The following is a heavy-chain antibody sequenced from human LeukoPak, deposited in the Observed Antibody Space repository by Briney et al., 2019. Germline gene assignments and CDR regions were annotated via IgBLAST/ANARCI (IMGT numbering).Heavy chain of an antibody. V-gene: IGHV3-30-3*01. Sequence: QPGGSLRLSCAASGFAFSSYAMHWVRQAPGKGLEWVAVISNDGSNKCYADSVKGRFTISRDNSKKTLYLQMNSLRAEDTAVYYCARGPVSTALQINSDYWGQGTLVTVFS. CDR3: ARGPVSTALQINSDY. D-gene: IGHD5-18*01. J-gene: IGHJ4*02. CDR1: GFAFSSYA. CDR2: ISNDGSNK.